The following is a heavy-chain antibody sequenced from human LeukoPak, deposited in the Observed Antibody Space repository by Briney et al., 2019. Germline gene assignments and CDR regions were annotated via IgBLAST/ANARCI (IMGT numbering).Heavy chain of an antibody. CDR3: TRGYSSSWWSYYYGMDV. J-gene: IGHJ6*04. D-gene: IGHD6-13*01. CDR1: GFTFGDYA. V-gene: IGHV3-49*04. Sequence: GGSLRLSCTASGFTFGDYAMSWVRQAPGKGLEWVGFIRSKAYGGTTEYAASVKGRFTISRDDSKSIAYLQMNSLKTEDTAVYYCTRGYSSSWWSYYYGMDVWGKGTTVTVSS. CDR2: IRSKAYGGTT.